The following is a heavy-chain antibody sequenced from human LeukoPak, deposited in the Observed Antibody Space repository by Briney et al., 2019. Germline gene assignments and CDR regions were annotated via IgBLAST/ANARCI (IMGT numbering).Heavy chain of an antibody. J-gene: IGHJ4*02. CDR1: GFTFSDYY. CDR2: ISSSGSTI. V-gene: IGHV3-11*01. D-gene: IGHD3-22*01. Sequence: GGSLRLSCAASGFTFSDYYMSWIRQAPGKGLEWVSYISSSGSTIYYADSVKGRFTISRDNAKNSLCLQMNSLRAEDTAVYYCARISKGSGGVLDYYDSSGFPGDYWGQGTLVTVSS. CDR3: ARISKGSGGVLDYYDSSGFPGDY.